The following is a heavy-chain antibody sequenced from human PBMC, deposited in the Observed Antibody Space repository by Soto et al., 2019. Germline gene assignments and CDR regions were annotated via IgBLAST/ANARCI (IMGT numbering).Heavy chain of an antibody. D-gene: IGHD4-17*01. CDR3: VRHSTTVVAK. CDR2: INYSGRT. J-gene: IGHJ4*02. CDR1: GVSFSDYY. V-gene: IGHV4-34*01. Sequence: SETLSLTCAVHGVSFSDYYWSWIRQPPGKGLEWIGEINYSGRTNYNPSLKSRVTMSVDKSKNQFSLNLSSVTAADAAVYYCVRHSTTVVAKWGRGALVTVSS.